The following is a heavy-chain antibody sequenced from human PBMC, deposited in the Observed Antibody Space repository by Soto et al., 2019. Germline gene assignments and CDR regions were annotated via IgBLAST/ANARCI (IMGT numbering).Heavy chain of an antibody. CDR1: GFTFSSYG. V-gene: IGHV3-30*18. CDR3: AKDHNYYGSGSYYNRYYYGMDV. CDR2: ISYDGSNK. Sequence: GGSLRLSCAASGFTFSSYGMHWVRQAPGKGLEWVAVISYDGSNKYYADSVKGRFTISRDNSKNTLYLQMNSLRAEDTAVYYCAKDHNYYGSGSYYNRYYYGMDVWGQGTTVTVSS. J-gene: IGHJ6*02. D-gene: IGHD3-10*01.